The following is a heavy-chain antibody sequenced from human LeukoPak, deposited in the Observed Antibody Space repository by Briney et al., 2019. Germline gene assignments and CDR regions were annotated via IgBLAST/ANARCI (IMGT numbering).Heavy chain of an antibody. J-gene: IGHJ3*02. V-gene: IGHV3-20*04. D-gene: IGHD2-2*02. CDR3: ARCSRSSTDCYSAFDI. CDR1: GFTFDDYG. Sequence: AGGSLRLSCEASGFTFDDYGMSWVRQAAGKGLEWVSAITNWNGGSTGYAGSVRGRFTVSRDNAKNSLYLRMNSLRADGTALYYCARCSRSSTDCYSAFDIWGQGTVVTVSS. CDR2: ITNWNGGST.